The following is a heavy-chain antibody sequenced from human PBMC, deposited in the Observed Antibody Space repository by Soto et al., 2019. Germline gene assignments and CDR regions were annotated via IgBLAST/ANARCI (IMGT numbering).Heavy chain of an antibody. CDR3: ARGQEGVVATH. CDR1: GGSLSGYY. D-gene: IGHD5-12*01. Sequence: QVQLQQWGAGLLKPSETLSLNCAVTGGSLSGYYWSWIRQPPGKGLEWIGEVKDGGHTNYSPSLKGRVTLSSDPSNNQFSRRLNSVTAADTGVYYCARGQEGVVATHWDQGSLVTVSS. V-gene: IGHV4-34*01. J-gene: IGHJ4*02. CDR2: VKDGGHT.